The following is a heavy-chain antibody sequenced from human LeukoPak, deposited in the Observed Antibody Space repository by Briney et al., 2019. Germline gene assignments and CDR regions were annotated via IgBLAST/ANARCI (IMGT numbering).Heavy chain of an antibody. Sequence: GGSLRLSCAASGFTFSSYSMNWVRQAPGKGLEWVSSISSSSSYIYYADSVKGRFTISRDNAKNSLYLQMNSLRAEDTAVYYCARDRIFGVVFDAFDIWGQGTMVTVSS. CDR1: GFTFSSYS. V-gene: IGHV3-21*01. J-gene: IGHJ3*02. CDR3: ARDRIFGVVFDAFDI. CDR2: ISSSSSYI. D-gene: IGHD3-3*01.